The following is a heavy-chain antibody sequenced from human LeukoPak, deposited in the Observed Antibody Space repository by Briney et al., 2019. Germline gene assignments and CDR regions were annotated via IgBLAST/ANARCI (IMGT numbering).Heavy chain of an antibody. CDR2: INHSGST. J-gene: IGHJ5*02. CDR3: ARAPSGVEAGTRWFDP. CDR1: GGSFSGYY. D-gene: IGHD2-15*01. V-gene: IGHV4-34*01. Sequence: PSETLSLTCAVYGGSFSGYYWSWIRQPPGKGLEWIGEINHSGSTNYNPSLKSRVTISVDTSKNQFSLKLSSVTTADTAVYYCARAPSGVEAGTRWFDPWGQGTLVTVSS.